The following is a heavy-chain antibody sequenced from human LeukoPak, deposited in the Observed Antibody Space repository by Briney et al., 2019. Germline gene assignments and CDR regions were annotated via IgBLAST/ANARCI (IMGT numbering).Heavy chain of an antibody. CDR2: IYPGDYDT. J-gene: IGHJ3*02. CDR1: GYSFISYW. Sequence: GESLKISCKGSGYSFISYWIGWVRQMPGKGLEWMGIIYPGDYDTRYSPSFRGRVTISADRSINTAYLQWSSLKASDTAMYYCARRSGWYAFDIWGQGTMVTVSS. D-gene: IGHD6-19*01. CDR3: ARRSGWYAFDI. V-gene: IGHV5-51*01.